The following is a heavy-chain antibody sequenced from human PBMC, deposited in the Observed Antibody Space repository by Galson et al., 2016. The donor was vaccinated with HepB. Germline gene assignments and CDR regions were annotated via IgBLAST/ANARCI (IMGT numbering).Heavy chain of an antibody. D-gene: IGHD6-19*01. Sequence: SLRLSCAASDFTFSNAWMNWVRQAPGKGLEWVANIKQDGSEKYYVDSVKGRFTISRDNSKNTLYLQMNSLRAEDTAVYYCAREAASIAVAVLDYWGQGTLVTVSS. CDR3: AREAASIAVAVLDY. CDR2: IKQDGSEK. V-gene: IGHV3-7*01. J-gene: IGHJ4*02. CDR1: DFTFSNAW.